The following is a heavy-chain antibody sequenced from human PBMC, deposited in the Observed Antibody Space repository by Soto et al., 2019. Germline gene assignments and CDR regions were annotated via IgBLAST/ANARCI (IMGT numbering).Heavy chain of an antibody. D-gene: IGHD3-3*01. CDR1: GFTFSTYG. J-gene: IGHJ4*02. CDR3: ARSSFEWLLSFDF. CDR2: LWYDGSNE. Sequence: QVELVESGGGVVQPGRSLRLSCAASGFTFSTYGMNWVRQAPGKGLEWVAVLWYDGSNENYADSVKGRFTISRDNSKNTLYLQMNSLRAEDTAVYYCARSSFEWLLSFDFWGQGTQVTVSS. V-gene: IGHV3-33*01.